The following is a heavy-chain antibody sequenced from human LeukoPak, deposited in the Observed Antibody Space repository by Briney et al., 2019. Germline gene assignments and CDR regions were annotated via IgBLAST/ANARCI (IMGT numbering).Heavy chain of an antibody. D-gene: IGHD3-3*01. Sequence: GGSLRLSCAASGFTFDDHGMSWVRQVPGKGLEWVSSISGGGSNTYYADSVKGRLTISRDNSKNTLYLQMNSLRAGGTAVYFCAKGSTYHEFWGSYYSDSWGQGTLVTVSS. V-gene: IGHV3-23*01. CDR3: AKGSTYHEFWGSYYSDS. J-gene: IGHJ5*01. CDR2: ISGGGSNT. CDR1: GFTFDDHG.